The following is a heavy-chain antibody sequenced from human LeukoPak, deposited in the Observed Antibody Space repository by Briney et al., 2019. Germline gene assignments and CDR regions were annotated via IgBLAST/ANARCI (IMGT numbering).Heavy chain of an antibody. J-gene: IGHJ4*02. Sequence: PSETLSLTCAVYGGSFSGYYWSWIRQPPGKGLEWIGEINHSGSTNYNPSLKSRVTISVDTSKNQFSLKLSSVTAADTAVYYCARGRWIQLSRRFDYWGQGTLVTVSS. D-gene: IGHD5-18*01. CDR1: GGSFSGYY. V-gene: IGHV4-34*01. CDR2: INHSGST. CDR3: ARGRWIQLSRRFDY.